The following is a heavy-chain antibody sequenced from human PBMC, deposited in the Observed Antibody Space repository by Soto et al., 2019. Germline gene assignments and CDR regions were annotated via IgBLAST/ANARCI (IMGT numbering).Heavy chain of an antibody. CDR1: GGSIRSSSYY. CDR3: ARQGNWFDP. CDR2: IYYSGST. V-gene: IGHV4-39*01. Sequence: PSETLSLTCTVSGGSIRSSSYYWGWIRQPPWKGLEWIGSIYYSGSTYYNPSLKSRVTISVDTSKNQFSLKLSSLTAADTAVYYCARQGNWFDPWGQGTLVTVSS. J-gene: IGHJ5*02.